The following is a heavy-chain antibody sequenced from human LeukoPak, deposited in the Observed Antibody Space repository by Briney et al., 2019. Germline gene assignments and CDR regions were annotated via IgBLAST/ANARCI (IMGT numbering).Heavy chain of an antibody. CDR3: ARDSGGVGAT. J-gene: IGHJ3*01. CDR1: GGSITNYY. Sequence: SETLSLTCTVSGGSITNYYWSWIRQPPGKGLEWIGFSYYNGNTNYNPSLKSRVTISVDTSKNQFSLKLSSVTAADTAVYYCARDSGGVGATWGQGTMVTVSS. CDR2: SYYNGNT. D-gene: IGHD1-26*01. V-gene: IGHV4-59*01.